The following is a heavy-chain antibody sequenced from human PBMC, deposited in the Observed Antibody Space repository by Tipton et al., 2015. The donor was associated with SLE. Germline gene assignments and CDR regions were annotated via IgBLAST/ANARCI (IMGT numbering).Heavy chain of an antibody. D-gene: IGHD5-24*01. J-gene: IGHJ4*02. V-gene: IGHV4-59*11. CDR1: GGSISSHC. Sequence: TLSLTCTVSGGSISSHCWSWIRQPPGKGLEWIGYIYYSGSTNYNPSLKSRVTISVDTSKNQFSLKLSSVTAADTAVYYCARGEVAGRDGYTGVDYWGQGTLVTVSS. CDR2: IYYSGST. CDR3: ARGEVAGRDGYTGVDY.